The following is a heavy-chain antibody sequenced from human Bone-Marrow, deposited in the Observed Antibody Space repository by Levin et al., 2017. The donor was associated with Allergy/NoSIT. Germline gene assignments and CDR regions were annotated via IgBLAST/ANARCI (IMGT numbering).Heavy chain of an antibody. CDR1: GDSVSSSRHY. CDR3: AGLAYYVWGSYRTDFDY. V-gene: IGHV4-39*01. D-gene: IGHD3-16*02. CDR2: VYYSGST. Sequence: SETLSLTCTVSGDSVSSSRHYWGWVRQVPGKGLQWIATVYYSGSTDYNPSLKSRVATSLDTSKNQFSLRLTSVTAADTAVDYCAGLAYYVWGSYRTDFDYWGQGTLVTVSS. J-gene: IGHJ4*02.